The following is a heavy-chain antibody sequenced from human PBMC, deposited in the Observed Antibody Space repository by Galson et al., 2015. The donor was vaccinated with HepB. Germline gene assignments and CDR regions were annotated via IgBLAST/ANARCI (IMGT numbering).Heavy chain of an antibody. D-gene: IGHD4-11*01. CDR1: GGTFSSYT. V-gene: IGHV1-69*13. CDR2: IIPIFGTA. Sequence: SVKVSCKASGGTFSSYTISWVRQAPGQGLEWMGRIIPIFGTANYAQKFQGRVTITADESTSTAYMELSSLRSEDTAVYYCASAYRTPYYYYYMDVWGKGTTVTVSS. J-gene: IGHJ6*03. CDR3: ASAYRTPYYYYYMDV.